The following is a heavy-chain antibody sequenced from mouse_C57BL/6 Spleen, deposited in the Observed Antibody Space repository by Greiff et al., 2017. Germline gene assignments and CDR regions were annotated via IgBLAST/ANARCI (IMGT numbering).Heavy chain of an antibody. CDR2: IDPETGGT. CDR3: TRLTTVVAHYFDY. Sequence: QVQLQQSGAELVRPGASVTLSCKASGYTFTDYEMHWVKQTPVHGLEWIGAIDPETGGTAYNQKFKGKAILTADKSSSTAYMELRSLTSEDSAVYYCTRLTTVVAHYFDYCGQGTTLTVSS. D-gene: IGHD1-1*01. J-gene: IGHJ2*01. CDR1: GYTFTDYE. V-gene: IGHV1-15*01.